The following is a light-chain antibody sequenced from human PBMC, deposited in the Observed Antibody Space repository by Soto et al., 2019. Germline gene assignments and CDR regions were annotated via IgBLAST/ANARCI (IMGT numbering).Light chain of an antibody. CDR3: QQRNVWPPIT. J-gene: IGKJ5*01. Sequence: EVLMTQSPATLSVSPGERATLSCRASQSVRTSLAWYQHKPGQAPRLVIYDASLRANGVPARFGGSGSGTDFTLTINSLEPEDFAVYYCQQRNVWPPITFGQGTRLEIK. V-gene: IGKV3-11*01. CDR1: QSVRTS. CDR2: DAS.